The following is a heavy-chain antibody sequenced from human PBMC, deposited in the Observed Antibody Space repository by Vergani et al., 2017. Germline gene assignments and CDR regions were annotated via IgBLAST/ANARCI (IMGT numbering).Heavy chain of an antibody. V-gene: IGHV4-61*03. Sequence: QVQLQESGPGLVKPSETLSLTCTVSGGSVSSGSYYWSWIRQPPGKGLEWVSALTGGGGSTYYADSFKGRFIISRDNSRDTLYLQMNSLRPEDTATYYCVKDAGSYENFFDSWGQGTLVTVSS. D-gene: IGHD1-26*01. CDR3: VKDAGSYENFFDS. J-gene: IGHJ4*02. CDR2: LTGGGGST. CDR1: GGSVSSGSYY.